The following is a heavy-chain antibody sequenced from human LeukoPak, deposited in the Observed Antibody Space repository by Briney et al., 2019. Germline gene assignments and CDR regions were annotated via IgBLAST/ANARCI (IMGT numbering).Heavy chain of an antibody. D-gene: IGHD3-3*01. CDR2: IKQDGSEK. V-gene: IGHV3-7*01. CDR1: GFTFSTYW. Sequence: PGGSLRLSCAASGFTFSTYWMSWVRQAPGKGLEWVANIKQDGSEKYYVDSVKGRFTISRDNAKNSLYLQMNSPRAEDTAVYYCAREGEQWGFLEWLSTSSYFDYWGQGTLVTVSS. CDR3: AREGEQWGFLEWLSTSSYFDY. J-gene: IGHJ4*02.